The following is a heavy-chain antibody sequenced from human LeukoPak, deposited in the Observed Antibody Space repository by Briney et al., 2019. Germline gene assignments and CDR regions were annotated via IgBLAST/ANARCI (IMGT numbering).Heavy chain of an antibody. Sequence: ASVKVSCKASGGTFSSYAISWVRQAPGQGLEWMGGIIPIFGTANYAQKFQGRVTITADESTSTAYMELSSLRSEDTAVYYCARSIFHGYSLRGDYFDYWGQGTLVTVSS. CDR1: GGTFSSYA. V-gene: IGHV1-69*13. J-gene: IGHJ4*02. CDR2: IIPIFGTA. CDR3: ARSIFHGYSLRGDYFDY. D-gene: IGHD5-18*01.